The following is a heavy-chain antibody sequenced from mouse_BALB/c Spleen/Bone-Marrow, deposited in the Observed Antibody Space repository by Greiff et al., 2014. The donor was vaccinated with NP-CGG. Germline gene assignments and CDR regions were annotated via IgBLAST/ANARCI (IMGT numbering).Heavy chain of an antibody. J-gene: IGHJ2*01. V-gene: IGHV3-1*02. D-gene: IGHD2-3*01. CDR1: GYSITSGYS. CDR3: ARRGSIYDGYLDY. Sequence: VQLQQSGPDLVKPSQSLSLTCTATGYSITSGYSWHWIRQFPGNKLEWMGYIQYSGSTNYNPSLKSRISITRDTSKNQFFLQLNSVTTEDTATYYCARRGSIYDGYLDYWGQGTTLTVSS. CDR2: IQYSGST.